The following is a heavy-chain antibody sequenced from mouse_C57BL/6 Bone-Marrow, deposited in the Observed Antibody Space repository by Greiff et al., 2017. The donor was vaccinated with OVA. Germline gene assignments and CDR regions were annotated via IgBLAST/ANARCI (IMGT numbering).Heavy chain of an antibody. D-gene: IGHD1-1*01. CDR3: ARRETVYAMDY. J-gene: IGHJ4*01. CDR2: ISSGSSTI. CDR1: GFTFSDYG. Sequence: EVQVVESGGGLVKPGGSLKLSCAASGFTFSDYGMHWVRQAPEKGLEWVAYISSGSSTIYYADTVKGRFTISRDNAKNTLFLQMTSLRSEDTAMYYCARRETVYAMDYWGQGTSVTVSS. V-gene: IGHV5-17*01.